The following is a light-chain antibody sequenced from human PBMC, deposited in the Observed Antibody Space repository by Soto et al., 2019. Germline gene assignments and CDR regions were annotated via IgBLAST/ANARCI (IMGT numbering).Light chain of an antibody. Sequence: EIVLTQSPGTLSLSPGERATLSCRASQSVSNNYLAWYQQKPGQAPRLLIYGASNRATGIPDRFSGSGSGTDVTLTISRLEPEDFAVYYCHQYYSFPPWTFGQGTKVEVQ. V-gene: IGKV3-20*01. J-gene: IGKJ1*01. CDR2: GAS. CDR1: QSVSNNY. CDR3: HQYYSFPPWT.